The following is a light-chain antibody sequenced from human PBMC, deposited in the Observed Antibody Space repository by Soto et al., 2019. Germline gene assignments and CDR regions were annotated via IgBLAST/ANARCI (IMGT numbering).Light chain of an antibody. CDR3: QQYNIWWT. Sequence: EIVMTQSPATLSVSPGERATLSCRASQSVSSNLAWYQQKPGQPPRLLIYGASTRATGIPARFSGGGSGTEFTLTISSLQSEDFAVYYCQQYNIWWTFGQGTKG. CDR1: QSVSSN. V-gene: IGKV3-15*01. J-gene: IGKJ1*01. CDR2: GAS.